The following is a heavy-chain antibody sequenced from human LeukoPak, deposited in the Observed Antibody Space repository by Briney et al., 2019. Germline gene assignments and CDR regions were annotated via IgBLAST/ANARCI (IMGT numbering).Heavy chain of an antibody. V-gene: IGHV4-34*01. CDR2: INHSGST. D-gene: IGHD3-3*01. Sequence: SETLSLTCAVYGGSFSGYYWSWIRQPPGKGLEWIGEINHSGSTNYNPSLKSRVTISVDTSKNQFSLKLSSVTTADTAVYYCARGITIFGVVIEAFDYWGQGTLVTVSS. CDR3: ARGITIFGVVIEAFDY. CDR1: GGSFSGYY. J-gene: IGHJ4*02.